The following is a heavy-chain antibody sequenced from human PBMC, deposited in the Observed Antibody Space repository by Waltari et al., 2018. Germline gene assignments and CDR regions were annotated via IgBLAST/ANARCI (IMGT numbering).Heavy chain of an antibody. CDR2: IYTSGST. CDR1: GGSISSGSYY. Sequence: QVQLQESGPGLVKPSQTLSLTCSVSGGSISSGSYYWSWIRQPAGKGLEWIGYIYTSGSTNYNPSLKSRVTISVDTSKNQFSLKLSSVTAADTAVYYCAREYYDSSGYFPDYWGQGTLVTVSS. J-gene: IGHJ4*02. CDR3: AREYYDSSGYFPDY. V-gene: IGHV4-61*09. D-gene: IGHD3-22*01.